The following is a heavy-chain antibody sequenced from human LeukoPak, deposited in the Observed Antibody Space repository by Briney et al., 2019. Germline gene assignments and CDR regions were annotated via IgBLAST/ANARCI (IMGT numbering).Heavy chain of an antibody. J-gene: IGHJ6*02. D-gene: IGHD4-17*01. Sequence: GGSLILSCAAPGLPFSSQRMSWVRQAPGKGLEWVPNIMQDGSEKYYVDSVKGRFTISRDNAKNSLYLQMNSLRAEDTAVYYCARTYGDLYYYYYYGMDVWGQGTTVTVSS. CDR2: IMQDGSEK. V-gene: IGHV3-7*01. CDR3: ARTYGDLYYYYYYGMDV. CDR1: GLPFSSQR.